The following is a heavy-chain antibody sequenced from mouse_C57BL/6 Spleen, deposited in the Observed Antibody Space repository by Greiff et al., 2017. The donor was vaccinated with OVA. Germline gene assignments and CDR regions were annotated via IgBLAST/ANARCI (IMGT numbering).Heavy chain of an antibody. CDR1: GYTFTSYW. CDR2: IDPSDSET. J-gene: IGHJ2*01. CDR3: ARGEGYDGYFDY. V-gene: IGHV1-52*01. Sequence: QVQLQQPGAELVRPGSSVKLSCKASGYTFTSYWMHWVKQRPIQGLEWIGNIDPSDSETHYNQKFKDKATLTVDKSSSTTYMQLSSLTSEDYAVYYCARGEGYDGYFDYWGQGTTLTVSS. D-gene: IGHD2-3*01.